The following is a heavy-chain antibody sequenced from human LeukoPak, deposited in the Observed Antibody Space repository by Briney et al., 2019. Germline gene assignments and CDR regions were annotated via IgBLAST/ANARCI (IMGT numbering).Heavy chain of an antibody. CDR1: GFTFSNYA. CDR3: AKDEEDKVTPDLRY. CDR2: ISGSGGST. Sequence: GGSLGLSCATSGFTFSNYAMTWVRQAPGKGLEWVSAISGSGGSTYYADSVKGRFTVSRDNSKNTLYLQMNSLRAEDTAVYYCAKDEEDKVTPDLRYWGQGTLVTVSS. V-gene: IGHV3-23*01. D-gene: IGHD5-12*01. J-gene: IGHJ4*02.